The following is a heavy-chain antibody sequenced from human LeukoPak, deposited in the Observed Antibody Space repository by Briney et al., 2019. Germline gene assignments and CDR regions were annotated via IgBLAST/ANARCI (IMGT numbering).Heavy chain of an antibody. CDR3: ARDPSGWYFVDY. CDR2: ISSSSSYI. D-gene: IGHD6-19*01. J-gene: IGHJ4*02. V-gene: IGHV3-21*01. Sequence: GGSLRLSCAASGFPFSRYSMNWVRQAPGKGLEWVSSISSSSSYIYYADSVKGRFTISRDNAKNSLYLQMNSLRAEDTAVYYCARDPSGWYFVDYWGQGTLVTVSS. CDR1: GFPFSRYS.